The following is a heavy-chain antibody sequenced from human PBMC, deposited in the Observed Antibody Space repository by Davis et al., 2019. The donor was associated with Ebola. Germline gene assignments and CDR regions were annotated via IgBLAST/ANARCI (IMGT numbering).Heavy chain of an antibody. CDR2: ISDSGSTT. V-gene: IGHV3-48*03. D-gene: IGHD5-12*01. J-gene: IGHJ5*02. CDR1: GFTFNKYE. Sequence: GGSLRLSCAASGFTFNKYEMNWVRQAPGKGLEWISYISDSGSTTYYADSVKGRFTISRDNAKNSLYLQMNSLRAEDTAVYYCARGSGYSGPTGWFDPWGQGTLVTVSS. CDR3: ARGSGYSGPTGWFDP.